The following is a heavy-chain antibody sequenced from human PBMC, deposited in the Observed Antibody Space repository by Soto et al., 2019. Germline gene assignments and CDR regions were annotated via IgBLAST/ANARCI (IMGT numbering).Heavy chain of an antibody. CDR1: GFTFSSYG. CDR2: IWYDGSNK. J-gene: IGHJ4*02. V-gene: IGHV3-33*01. D-gene: IGHD6-13*01. CDR3: ARDDREQQLATFDS. Sequence: QVQLVESGGGVVQPGRSLRLSCAASGFTFSSYGMHWVRQAPGKGLEWVAVIWYDGSNKYYADSVKGRFTISRDNSKNTLYLQMNSLRAEDTAVYYCARDDREQQLATFDSWGQGTLVTVSS.